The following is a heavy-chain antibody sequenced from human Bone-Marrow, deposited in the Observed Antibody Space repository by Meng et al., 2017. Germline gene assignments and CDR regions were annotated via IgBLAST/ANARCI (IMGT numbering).Heavy chain of an antibody. J-gene: IGHJ6*02. CDR2: INSDGSST. CDR3: ARVPTTVTIGVGMDV. V-gene: IGHV3-74*01. CDR1: GFTFSSYW. D-gene: IGHD4-17*01. Sequence: GESLKISCAASGFTFSSYWMHWVRQAPGKGLVWVSRINSDGSSTSYADSVKGRFTISRDNAKNTLYLQMNSLRAEDTAVYYCARVPTTVTIGVGMDVWGQGTTVTVSS.